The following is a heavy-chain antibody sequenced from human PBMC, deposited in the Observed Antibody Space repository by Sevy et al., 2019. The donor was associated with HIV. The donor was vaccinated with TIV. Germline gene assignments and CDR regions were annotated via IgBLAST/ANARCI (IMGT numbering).Heavy chain of an antibody. D-gene: IGHD2-8*01. CDR2: IWYDGINK. Sequence: GGSLRLSCVASGFIFSTYGMHWVRRAPGKGLEGVAVIWYDGINKDYADSVKGRFIISRDNSKNTMYLEMDSLRAEDTAVYYCARDSRNGLDPWGQGALVTVSS. CDR1: GFIFSTYG. J-gene: IGHJ5*02. V-gene: IGHV3-33*01. CDR3: ARDSRNGLDP.